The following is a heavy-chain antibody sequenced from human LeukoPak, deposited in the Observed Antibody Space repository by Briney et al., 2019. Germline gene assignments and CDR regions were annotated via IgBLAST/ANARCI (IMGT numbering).Heavy chain of an antibody. V-gene: IGHV3-33*06. CDR2: IWYDGSNK. CDR3: AKDTYGSGNWFDP. CDR1: GFTFSSYG. Sequence: PGRSLRLSCAASGFTFSSYGMNWVRQAPGKGLEWVAVIWYDGSNKYYADSVKGRFTISRDNSKNTLYLQMNSLRAEDTAVYYCAKDTYGSGNWFDPWGQGTLVTVSS. D-gene: IGHD3-10*01. J-gene: IGHJ5*02.